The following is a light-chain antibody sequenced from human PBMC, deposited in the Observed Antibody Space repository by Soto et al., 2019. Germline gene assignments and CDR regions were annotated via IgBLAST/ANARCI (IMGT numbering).Light chain of an antibody. Sequence: QSALTQPASVSGSPGQSITISCTGTNSDIGGYKYVSWYQHQPGKAPKLLIYEGSKLPSGVSNRFSASTSGNTASLTISGLQAEDEADYYCLSYTSSTTPVFGGGTKVTVL. CDR1: NSDIGGYKY. J-gene: IGLJ2*01. CDR3: LSYTSSTTPV. CDR2: EGS. V-gene: IGLV2-14*01.